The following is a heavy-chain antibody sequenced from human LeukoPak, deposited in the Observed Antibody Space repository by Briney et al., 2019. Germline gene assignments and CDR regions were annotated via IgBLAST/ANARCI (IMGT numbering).Heavy chain of an antibody. D-gene: IGHD3-10*01. Sequence: GASVKVSCKASGYTFTGYYMHWVRQAPGQGLEWMGWINPNSGGTNYAQKFQGRVTMTRDTSISTAYMELSRLRSEDTAVYYCAASWVRGVRAVDYWGQGTLVTVSS. CDR3: AASWVRGVRAVDY. V-gene: IGHV1-2*02. CDR2: INPNSGGT. CDR1: GYTFTGYY. J-gene: IGHJ4*02.